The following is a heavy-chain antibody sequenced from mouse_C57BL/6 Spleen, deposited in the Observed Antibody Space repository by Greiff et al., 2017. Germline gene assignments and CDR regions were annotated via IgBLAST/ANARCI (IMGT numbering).Heavy chain of an antibody. CDR1: GFSFTSYG. CDR2: IWGVGST. Sequence: QVQLQESGPGLVAPSQCLSITCTVSGFSFTSYGVYWVRQSPGTGLEWLGVIWGVGSTNYNSALKSRLSISKDNSKSQVFLKMNSLQTDDTAMYYCASGGAQAAYGCWGQGTLGTVAA. V-gene: IGHV2-6*01. CDR3: ASGGAQAAYGC. J-gene: IGHJ3*01. D-gene: IGHD3-2*02.